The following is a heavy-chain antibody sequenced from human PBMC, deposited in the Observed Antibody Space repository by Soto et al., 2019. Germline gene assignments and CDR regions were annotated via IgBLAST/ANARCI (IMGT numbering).Heavy chain of an antibody. J-gene: IGHJ4*02. D-gene: IGHD6-13*01. CDR1: GGSISSGGYY. Sequence: SETLSLTCTVSGGSISSGGYYWSWIRQHPGKGLEWIGYIYYSGSTYYNPSLKSRVTISVETSKNQFSLKLSSVTAADTAVYYCARDTYSSSWEGEYYFDYWGQGTLVTVSS. V-gene: IGHV4-31*03. CDR2: IYYSGST. CDR3: ARDTYSSSWEGEYYFDY.